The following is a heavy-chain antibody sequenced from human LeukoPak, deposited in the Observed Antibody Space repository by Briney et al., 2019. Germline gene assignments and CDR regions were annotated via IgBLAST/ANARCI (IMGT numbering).Heavy chain of an antibody. CDR2: IKHDGSEE. J-gene: IGHJ4*02. CDR1: GLSISGQW. D-gene: IGHD3-16*02. Sequence: PGESLRLSCVASGLSISGQWMNWVRQAPGQGLEWVANIKHDGSEEYYVDSVKGRFTISRDDGRNSVSLQMNSVRAEDTAVYYCGYTNNFYHWGQGTLATVSS. V-gene: IGHV3-7*01. CDR3: GYTNNFYH.